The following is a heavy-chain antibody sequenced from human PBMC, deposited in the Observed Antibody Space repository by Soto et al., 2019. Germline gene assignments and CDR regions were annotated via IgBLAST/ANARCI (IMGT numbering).Heavy chain of an antibody. Sequence: EVQLLESGGGLVQPGGSLRLSCAASGFTFSSYAMSWVRQAPGKGLEWVSGISGSGGSAYYADSVKGRFTISRDNSKKPLHLQMTSLSGEDTAVYYCAKGQGEPRAERDWFEPWGQGTLVTVSS. CDR2: ISGSGGSA. V-gene: IGHV3-23*01. CDR1: GFTFSSYA. J-gene: IGHJ5*02. D-gene: IGHD3-16*01. CDR3: AKGQGEPRAERDWFEP.